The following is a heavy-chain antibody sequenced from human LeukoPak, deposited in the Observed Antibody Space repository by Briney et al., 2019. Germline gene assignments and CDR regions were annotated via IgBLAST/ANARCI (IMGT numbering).Heavy chain of an antibody. CDR3: ARGSNVGYDSSGYYRPPTEYYGMDV. J-gene: IGHJ6*02. D-gene: IGHD3-22*01. V-gene: IGHV3-74*01. CDR1: GFTFGSYW. Sequence: GGSLRLSCAASGFTFGSYWMHWARQAPGKGLVWVSRINSDGSSTSYADSVKGRFTISRDNAKNTLYLQMNSLRAEDTAVYYCARGSNVGYDSSGYYRPPTEYYGMDVWGQGTTVTVSS. CDR2: INSDGSST.